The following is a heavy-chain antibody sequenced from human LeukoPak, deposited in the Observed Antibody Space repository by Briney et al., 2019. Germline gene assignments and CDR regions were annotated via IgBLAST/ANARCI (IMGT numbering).Heavy chain of an antibody. CDR2: ISGSGGGT. D-gene: IGHD5-12*01. CDR3: AKVVAMVDY. CDR1: GFTFSSYA. V-gene: IGHV3-23*01. J-gene: IGHJ4*02. Sequence: GGSLRLSCAASGFTFSSYAMSWVRQAPGKGLEWVSSISGSGGGTYYVDSVKGRFTISRDNSKNTLYLQMNSLRAEDTGVYYCAKVVAMVDYWGQGTLVTVSS.